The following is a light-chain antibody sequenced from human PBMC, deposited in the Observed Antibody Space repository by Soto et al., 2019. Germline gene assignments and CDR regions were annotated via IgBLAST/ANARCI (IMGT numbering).Light chain of an antibody. V-gene: IGKV1-39*01. CDR1: QSISSY. CDR2: AAS. Sequence: DIQMTQAPSSLSSSVGDRVTITCRASQSISSYLNWYQQKPGKAPKLLIYAASSLQSGVPSRFSGSGSGTDFTLNISSLQPEDFATYYCQQSYSTPQTFGHGTKVEI. CDR3: QQSYSTPQT. J-gene: IGKJ1*01.